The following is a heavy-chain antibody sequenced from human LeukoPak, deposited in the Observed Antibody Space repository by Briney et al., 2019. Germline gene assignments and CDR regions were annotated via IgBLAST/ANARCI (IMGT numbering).Heavy chain of an antibody. CDR1: GFTVSSNY. Sequence: PGGSLRLSCAASGFTVSSNYMSWVRQAPGKGLGWVAVISSDGSRKHYGDPVKGRFIISRDNSESTLFLQMNSLRTDDTSVYFCAKYAYNWNAPDGFDMWAKGQWSSSLQ. D-gene: IGHD1-1*01. J-gene: IGHJ3*02. CDR2: ISSDGSRK. CDR3: AKYAYNWNAPDGFDM. V-gene: IGHV3-30*18.